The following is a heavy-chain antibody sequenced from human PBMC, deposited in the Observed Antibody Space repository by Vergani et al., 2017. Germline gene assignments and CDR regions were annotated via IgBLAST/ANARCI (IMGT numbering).Heavy chain of an antibody. J-gene: IGHJ3*02. CDR3: ARGYYYDSSGYFDAFDI. D-gene: IGHD3-22*01. CDR1: GYSFTSYW. Sequence: EVPLVQSGAAVKKPGESLKISCKGSGYSFTSYWIGWVRQMPGKGLEWMGIIYPGDSDTRYSPSFQGQVTISADKSISTAYLQWSSLKASDTAMYYCARGYYYDSSGYFDAFDIWGQGTMVTVSS. V-gene: IGHV5-51*01. CDR2: IYPGDSDT.